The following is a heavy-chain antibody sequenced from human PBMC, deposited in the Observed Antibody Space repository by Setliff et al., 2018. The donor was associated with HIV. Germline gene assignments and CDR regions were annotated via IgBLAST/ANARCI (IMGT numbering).Heavy chain of an antibody. Sequence: GGSLRLSCGASGFTFSSYAMHWVRQAPGKGLEWVAVISYDGSNKYYADSVKGRFTISRDNSKNTLYLQMNSLRAEDTAVYYCARVNNDYGGNYDWGQGTLVTVSS. CDR3: ARVNNDYGGNYD. CDR1: GFTFSSYA. D-gene: IGHD4-17*01. V-gene: IGHV3-30-3*01. J-gene: IGHJ4*02. CDR2: ISYDGSNK.